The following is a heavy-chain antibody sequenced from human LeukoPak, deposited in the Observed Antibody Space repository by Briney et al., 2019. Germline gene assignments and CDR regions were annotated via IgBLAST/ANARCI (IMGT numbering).Heavy chain of an antibody. D-gene: IGHD2-2*01. CDR3: ARDCSSTSCYRSGLDP. CDR2: INNDGSST. CDR1: GFTFSSYW. Sequence: GGSLRLSCAASGFTFSSYWMHWVRQAPGKRLVWVSRINNDGSSTNYADSVKGRFTISRDNAKNTLYLQMNSLRAEDTAVYYCARDCSSTSCYRSGLDPWGQGTLVTVSS. J-gene: IGHJ5*02. V-gene: IGHV3-74*01.